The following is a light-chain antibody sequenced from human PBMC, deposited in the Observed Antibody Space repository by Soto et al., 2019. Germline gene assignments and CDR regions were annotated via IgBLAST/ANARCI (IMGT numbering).Light chain of an antibody. CDR3: CSHAGSSTYV. V-gene: IGLV2-23*01. J-gene: IGLJ1*01. CDR2: EGS. CDR1: SSDVGSYNL. Sequence: QSALTQPASVSGSPGQSITISCTGTSSDVGSYNLVSWYQQHPGKAPKLMIYEGSKRPSGVSNRFSGSKSGNTASLTISGLQAEDEADYYCCSHAGSSTYVFGNGTKVTV.